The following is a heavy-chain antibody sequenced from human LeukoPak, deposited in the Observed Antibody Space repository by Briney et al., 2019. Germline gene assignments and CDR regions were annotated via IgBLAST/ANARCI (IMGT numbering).Heavy chain of an antibody. Sequence: GGSLRLSCAASGFTLNNAWMSWVRQAPGKGLEWVANIKQDGSDKYYVGSVKGRFTLSRDNAKNSLYLQMTGLRAEDTAVYYCARSYEGSCDYWGQGTLVTVSS. CDR3: ARSYEGSCDY. D-gene: IGHD3-3*01. V-gene: IGHV3-7*01. CDR1: GFTLNNAW. J-gene: IGHJ4*02. CDR2: IKQDGSDK.